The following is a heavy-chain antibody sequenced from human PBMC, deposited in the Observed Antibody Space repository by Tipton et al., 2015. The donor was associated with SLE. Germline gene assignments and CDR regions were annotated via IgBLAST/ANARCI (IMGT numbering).Heavy chain of an antibody. CDR1: GGSISSGGYY. CDR2: IYYSGST. Sequence: LRLSCTVSGGSISSGGYYWSWIRQHPGKGLEWIGYIYYSGSTYYNPSLKSRVTISVDTSKNQFSLKLSSVTAADTAVYYCARHAGGSSWPYFDYWGQGTLVTVSS. V-gene: IGHV4-31*02. D-gene: IGHD6-13*01. J-gene: IGHJ4*02. CDR3: ARHAGGSSWPYFDY.